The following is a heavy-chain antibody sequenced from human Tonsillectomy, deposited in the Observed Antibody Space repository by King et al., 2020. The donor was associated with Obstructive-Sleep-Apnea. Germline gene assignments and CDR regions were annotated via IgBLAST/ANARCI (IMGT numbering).Heavy chain of an antibody. V-gene: IGHV3-7*03. CDR1: GFTFSSYW. J-gene: IGHJ4*02. Sequence: VQLVESGGGLVQPGGSLRLSCAASGFTFSSYWMSWVRQAPGKGLEWVANKKQDGSEKYYVDSVEGRFTISKDNAKNSLYLQMNSLRAEDTAVYYCAGITMVRGVIGYWGQGTLVTVSS. CDR3: AGITMVRGVIGY. CDR2: KKQDGSEK. D-gene: IGHD3-10*01.